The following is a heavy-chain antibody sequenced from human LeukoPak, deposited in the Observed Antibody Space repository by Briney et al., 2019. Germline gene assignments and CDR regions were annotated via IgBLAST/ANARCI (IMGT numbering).Heavy chain of an antibody. V-gene: IGHV1-8*01. CDR1: GYTFTNYD. D-gene: IGHD3-16*01. Sequence: ASVKVSCKASGYTFTNYDIHWVRQATGQGLEWMGWMNPNSGNTGSAQKFQGRVTMTRNTSISTAYMELSSLRSEDTAVFYCARGGELDAFDIWGQGTMVTVSS. CDR3: ARGGELDAFDI. CDR2: MNPNSGNT. J-gene: IGHJ3*02.